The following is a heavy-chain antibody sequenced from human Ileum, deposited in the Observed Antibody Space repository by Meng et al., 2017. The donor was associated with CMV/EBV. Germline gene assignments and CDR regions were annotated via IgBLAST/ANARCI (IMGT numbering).Heavy chain of an antibody. CDR1: GFSLSTSGVG. CDR3: AHIPRGYTGGWGYFDY. CDR2: IYWDDDK. D-gene: IGHD6-19*01. J-gene: IGHJ4*02. Sequence: QIPLKESGPTLVKATQTLTLTCTFSGFSLSTSGVGVGWIRQPPGKALEWLALIYWDDDKRYSPSLKSRLTITKDTSKNQVVLTMTNMDPVDTATYYCAHIPRGYTGGWGYFDYWGQGTLVTVSS. V-gene: IGHV2-5*02.